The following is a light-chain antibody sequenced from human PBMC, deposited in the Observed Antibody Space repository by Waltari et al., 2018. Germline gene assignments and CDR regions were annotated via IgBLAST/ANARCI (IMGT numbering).Light chain of an antibody. CDR3: QQYNNWPPYT. Sequence: EIVMTQSPATLSVSPGERATLSCRASQSVSNNLAWYQQKHGQAPRLLIYGASTRATGIPARFSGSWSGTEFTLTISSMQSEDFAVYYCQQYNNWPPYTFGQGTKLEIK. V-gene: IGKV3-15*01. CDR2: GAS. CDR1: QSVSNN. J-gene: IGKJ2*01.